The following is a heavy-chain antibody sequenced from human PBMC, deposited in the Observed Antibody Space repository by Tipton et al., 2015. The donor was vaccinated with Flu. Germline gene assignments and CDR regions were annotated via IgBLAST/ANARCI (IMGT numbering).Heavy chain of an antibody. V-gene: IGHV4-38-2*01. CDR2: THKTGST. J-gene: IGHJ5*02. CDR1: GDSIGSAYY. CDR3: ARRDYRNYVSEPKNWFDP. D-gene: IGHD4-11*01. Sequence: TLSLTCSVSGDSIGSAYYWAWIRQPPGKRLEWIGKTHKTGSTYFNPSLRSRVTFSVDTSKNQFSLRLASVTAADTAVYYCARRDYRNYVSEPKNWFDPWGQGTLVTVST.